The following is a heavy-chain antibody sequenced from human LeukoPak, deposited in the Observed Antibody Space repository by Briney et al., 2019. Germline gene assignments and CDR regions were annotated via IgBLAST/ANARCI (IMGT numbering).Heavy chain of an antibody. V-gene: IGHV3-73*01. J-gene: IGHJ4*02. D-gene: IGHD3-3*01. CDR2: IRSKANSYAT. CDR3: TRKIGYDFWSGYSVESYYFDY. CDR1: GFTFSGSA. Sequence: GGSLRLSCAASGFTFSGSAMHWVRQASGKGLEWVGRIRSKANSYATAYAASVKGRFTIPRDDSKNTAYLQMNSLKTEDTAVYYCTRKIGYDFWSGYSVESYYFDYWGQGTLVTVSS.